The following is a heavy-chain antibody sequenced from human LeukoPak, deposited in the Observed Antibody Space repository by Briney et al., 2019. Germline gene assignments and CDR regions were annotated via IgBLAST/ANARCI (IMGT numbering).Heavy chain of an antibody. CDR3: ARDLLDDSSGPVGAFDI. CDR1: GYTFTSYD. J-gene: IGHJ3*02. CDR2: MNPNSGNT. Sequence: GASVKVSCKASGYTFTSYDINWVRQATGQGLEWMGWMNPNSGNTGYAQKFQGRVTITRNTSISTAYMELRSLRSDDTAVYYCARDLLDDSSGPVGAFDIWGQGTMVTVSS. V-gene: IGHV1-8*03. D-gene: IGHD3-22*01.